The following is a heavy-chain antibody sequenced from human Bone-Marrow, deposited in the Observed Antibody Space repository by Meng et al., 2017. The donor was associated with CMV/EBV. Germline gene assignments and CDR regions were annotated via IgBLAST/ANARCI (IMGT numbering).Heavy chain of an antibody. CDR2: INPNSGGT. J-gene: IGHJ5*02. CDR3: ARGGMISFGGVIVGRWFDP. Sequence: ASVKVSCKASGYTFTGYYMHWVRQAPGQGLEWMGWINPNSGGTNYAQKFQGRVTMTRDTSISTAYMELSRLRSDDTAVYYCARGGMISFGGVIVGRWFDPWGQGSLVTVSS. V-gene: IGHV1-2*02. D-gene: IGHD3-16*02. CDR1: GYTFTGYY.